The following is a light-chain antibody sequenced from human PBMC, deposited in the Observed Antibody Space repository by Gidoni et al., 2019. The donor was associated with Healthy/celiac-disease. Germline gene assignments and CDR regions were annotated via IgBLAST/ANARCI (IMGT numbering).Light chain of an antibody. CDR2: AAS. CDR3: QQSYSTSST. Sequence: DIQMTQSPSSLSASVGDRVTITCRASQSISSYLDWYQQKPGKAPKLLIYAASSLQSGVPSRFSGSGSGTDFPLTISSLQPEDFATYYCQQSYSTSSTFGPGTKVDIK. V-gene: IGKV1-39*01. CDR1: QSISSY. J-gene: IGKJ3*01.